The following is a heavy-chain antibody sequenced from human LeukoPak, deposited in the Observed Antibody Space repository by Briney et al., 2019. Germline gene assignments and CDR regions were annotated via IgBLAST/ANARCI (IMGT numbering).Heavy chain of an antibody. J-gene: IGHJ4*02. CDR2: ISAYDGNI. V-gene: IGHV1-18*01. Sequence: ASVTVSFKSSGYTFTIYGFSWVRQGPGQGLEWMGWISAYDGNIKYAQKFQGRVTIATDTSTSTVYMELRSLRSDDTAVYYCARMGDYHLVSFFDYWGQGTLVTVSS. CDR1: GYTFTIYG. CDR3: ARMGDYHLVSFFDY. D-gene: IGHD4/OR15-4a*01.